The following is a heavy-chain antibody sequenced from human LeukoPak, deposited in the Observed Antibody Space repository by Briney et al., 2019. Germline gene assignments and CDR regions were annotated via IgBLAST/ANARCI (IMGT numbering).Heavy chain of an antibody. J-gene: IGHJ4*02. D-gene: IGHD1-7*01. CDR2: ISSSGSTI. CDR1: GFTFSSYE. CDR3: ARDFSGWNFLDY. Sequence: GGSLRLSCAASGFTFSSYEMNWVRQAPGKGLEWVSYISSSGSTIYYADSAKGRFTISRDNAKNSLYLQMNSLRAEDTAVYYCARDFSGWNFLDYWGQGTLVTVSS. V-gene: IGHV3-48*03.